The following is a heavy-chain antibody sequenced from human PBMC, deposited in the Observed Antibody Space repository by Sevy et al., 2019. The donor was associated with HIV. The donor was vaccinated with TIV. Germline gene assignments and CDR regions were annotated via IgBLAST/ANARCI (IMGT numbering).Heavy chain of an antibody. V-gene: IGHV1-18*04. CDR2: ISAYNGNT. D-gene: IGHD3-22*01. Sequence: ASVKVSCKASGYTFTSYGISWVRQAPGQGLEWMGWISAYNGNTNYAQKLQGRVTMTTDTSTSTAYMELRSLRSDDTAVYYCARERYYYDSSGPNWFDPWGQGTLVTVSS. CDR1: GYTFTSYG. CDR3: ARERYYYDSSGPNWFDP. J-gene: IGHJ5*02.